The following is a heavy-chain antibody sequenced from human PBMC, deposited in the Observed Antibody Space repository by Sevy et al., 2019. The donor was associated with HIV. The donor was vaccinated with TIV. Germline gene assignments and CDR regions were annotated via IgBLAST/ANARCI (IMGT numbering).Heavy chain of an antibody. CDR1: GFSLSNYW. Sequence: GGSLRLSCVASGFSLSNYWMTWVRQAPGKGLEWVSGISGSGTSTYYTDSVKGRFTISRDNSKNTVYPQMNNLRAEDTAVYYCGKVSIFGVGGFYDYWGQGTLVTVSS. CDR2: ISGSGTST. CDR3: GKVSIFGVGGFYDY. V-gene: IGHV3-23*01. D-gene: IGHD3-3*01. J-gene: IGHJ4*02.